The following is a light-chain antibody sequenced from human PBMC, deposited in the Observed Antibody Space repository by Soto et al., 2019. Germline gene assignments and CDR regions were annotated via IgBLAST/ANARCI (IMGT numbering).Light chain of an antibody. CDR2: GAS. CDR1: QSVSTRY. V-gene: IGKV3-20*01. CDR3: HQFGSSPPAFT. J-gene: IGKJ2*01. Sequence: ESMLTQSPGTLSLSPGERATLSCRASQSVSTRYLAWYQQKPGQAPRLLIYGASIRATGIPDRFSGSGSGTDFTLTISILEPEDFAVYYCHQFGSSPPAFTFGQGTKLE.